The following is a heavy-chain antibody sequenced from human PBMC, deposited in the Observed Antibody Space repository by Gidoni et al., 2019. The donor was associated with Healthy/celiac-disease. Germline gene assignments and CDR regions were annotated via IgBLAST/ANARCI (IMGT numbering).Heavy chain of an antibody. Sequence: QVQLQESGPGLVKPSETLSLTCTVSGGSISRYYWSWIRQPPGKGLEWIGYIYYSGSTNYNPSLKSRVTISVDTSKNQFSLKLSSVTAADTAVYYCARVEIPLYSGYDTNAFDIWGQGTMVTVSS. CDR3: ARVEIPLYSGYDTNAFDI. CDR2: IYYSGST. D-gene: IGHD5-12*01. J-gene: IGHJ3*02. V-gene: IGHV4-59*01. CDR1: GGSISRYY.